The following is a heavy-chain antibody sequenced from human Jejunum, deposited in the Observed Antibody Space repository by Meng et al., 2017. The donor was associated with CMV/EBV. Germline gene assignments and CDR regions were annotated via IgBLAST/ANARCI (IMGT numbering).Heavy chain of an antibody. J-gene: IGHJ6*02. V-gene: IGHV1-69*10. Sequence: SCKASGGTFTNYAFGWVRQAPGQGLEWMGGVIPSLGIVKYSQNFQGRFTITADKSTGTAYMELSGLRSEDTAIYYCAREWGGMDVWGQGTTVTVS. CDR2: VIPSLGIV. CDR1: GGTFTNYA. CDR3: AREWGGMDV. D-gene: IGHD1-26*01.